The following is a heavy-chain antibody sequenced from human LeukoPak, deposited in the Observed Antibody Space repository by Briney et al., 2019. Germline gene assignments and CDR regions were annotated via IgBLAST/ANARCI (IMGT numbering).Heavy chain of an antibody. CDR1: GWSFNDYY. D-gene: IGHD6-6*01. CDR2: INARGDT. CDR3: AREYSGFDY. J-gene: IGHJ4*02. V-gene: IGHV4-34*01. Sequence: PSETLSLTCAVYGWSFNDYYWNWIRQPPGKGLELIGEINARGDTNYNPSLKSRVTISVDTSKKQFSLKLRSVTAADTAVYYCAREYSGFDYWGQGTLVTVSS.